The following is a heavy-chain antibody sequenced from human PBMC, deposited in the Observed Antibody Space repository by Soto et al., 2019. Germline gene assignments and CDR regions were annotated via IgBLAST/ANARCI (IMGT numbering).Heavy chain of an antibody. CDR3: ARSFIFRRYNWNDVHNYYYGMDV. Sequence: SQTLSLTCAISGDSVSSNSAAWNWIRQSPSRGLEWLGRTYYRSKWYNDYAVSVKSRITINPDTSKNQFSLQLNSVTPEDTAVYYCARSFIFRRYNWNDVHNYYYGMDVWGQGTTVTVSS. D-gene: IGHD1-1*01. CDR2: TYYRSKWYN. V-gene: IGHV6-1*01. CDR1: GDSVSSNSAA. J-gene: IGHJ6*02.